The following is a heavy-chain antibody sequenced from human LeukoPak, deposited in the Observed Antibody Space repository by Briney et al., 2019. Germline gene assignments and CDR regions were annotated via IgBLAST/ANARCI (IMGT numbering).Heavy chain of an antibody. CDR3: ARGPANYDFWSGYYRDYYYYMDV. J-gene: IGHJ6*03. CDR2: INHSGST. V-gene: IGHV4-34*01. CDR1: GGSFSGYY. Sequence: SETLSLTCAVYGGSFSGYYWSWIRQPPGKGLEWIAEINHSGSTNYNPSLKSRVTISVDTSKNQFSLKLSSVTAADTAVYYCARGPANYDFWSGYYRDYYYYMDVWGKGTTVTVSS. D-gene: IGHD3-3*01.